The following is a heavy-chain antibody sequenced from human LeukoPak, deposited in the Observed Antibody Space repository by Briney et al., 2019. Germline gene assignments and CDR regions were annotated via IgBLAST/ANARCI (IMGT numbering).Heavy chain of an antibody. CDR2: IIPIFGTA. CDR3: ARGKEVYGDYYYFDY. Sequence: SVKVSCKASGGTFSSYAISWVRQAPGQGLEWMGGIIPIFGTANYAQKFQGRVTITADKSTSTAYMELSSLRSEDTAVYYCARGKEVYGDYYYFDYWGQGTLVTVSS. D-gene: IGHD4-17*01. V-gene: IGHV1-69*06. J-gene: IGHJ4*02. CDR1: GGTFSSYA.